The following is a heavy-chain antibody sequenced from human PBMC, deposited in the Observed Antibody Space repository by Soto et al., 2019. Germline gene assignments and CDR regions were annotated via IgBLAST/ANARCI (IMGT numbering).Heavy chain of an antibody. D-gene: IGHD1-1*01. Sequence: QVQLQESGSRLLKPSQTLSLTCAVSGGSISSGGYSWTWIRQPPGKGLEWIGCVHHTGSTTYNPPLTTRVNISVDRPNNQFFLTLTSATAADSAIYYCARGLWNDVFQYWGRGILVTVSS. CDR3: ARGLWNDVFQY. CDR1: GGSISSGGYS. CDR2: VHHTGST. J-gene: IGHJ1*01. V-gene: IGHV4-30-2*01.